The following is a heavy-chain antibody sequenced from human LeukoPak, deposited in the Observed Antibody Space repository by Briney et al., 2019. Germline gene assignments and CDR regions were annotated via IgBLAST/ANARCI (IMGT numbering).Heavy chain of an antibody. J-gene: IGHJ4*02. Sequence: ASVKVSCKASGYTFTSYDINWVRQATGQGLEWKGWMNPNSGNTGYAQKFQGRVTMTRNTSISTAYMELSSLRSEDTAVYYCARDDSGSYNFDYWGQGTLVTVSS. CDR1: GYTFTSYD. CDR2: MNPNSGNT. D-gene: IGHD1-26*01. CDR3: ARDDSGSYNFDY. V-gene: IGHV1-8*01.